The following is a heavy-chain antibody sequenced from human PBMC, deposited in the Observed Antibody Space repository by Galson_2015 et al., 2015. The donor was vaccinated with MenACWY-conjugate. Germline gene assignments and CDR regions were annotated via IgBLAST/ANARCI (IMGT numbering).Heavy chain of an antibody. D-gene: IGHD1-26*01. V-gene: IGHV5-10-1*01. CDR2: IDPSDSYT. J-gene: IGHJ6*02. CDR1: AFSFTSYW. Sequence: QSGAEVKKPGESLRISCKGSAFSFTSYWISWVRQMPGKGLEWMGMIDPSDSYTNYSPSFQGHVTFSADKSISTAYLQWSSLKASDTAMYYCAGRAIVVATLGLYYGMDAWGQGTTVTVSS. CDR3: AGRAIVVATLGLYYGMDA.